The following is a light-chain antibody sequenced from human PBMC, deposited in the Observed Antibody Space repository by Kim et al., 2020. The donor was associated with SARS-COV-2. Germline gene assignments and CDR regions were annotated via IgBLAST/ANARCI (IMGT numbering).Light chain of an antibody. CDR3: QQSFRDPRT. CDR1: QTITNY. V-gene: IGKV1-39*01. Sequence: ASVGDRVTITCRASQTITNYLNWYQQKPGKAPKLLIYAASDLQSGVPSRFSGSGSGTDFTLTISFLQPEDFATFYCQQSFRDPRTFGQGTKPGDQ. CDR2: AAS. J-gene: IGKJ2*01.